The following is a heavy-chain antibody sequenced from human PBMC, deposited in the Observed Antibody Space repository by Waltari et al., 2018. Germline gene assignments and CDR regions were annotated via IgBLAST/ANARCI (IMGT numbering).Heavy chain of an antibody. CDR3: AGSSKWYEVVFGY. V-gene: IGHV4-59*08. J-gene: IGHJ4*02. D-gene: IGHD2-8*01. CDR2: IRDSGST. CDR1: NTPIRPYY. Sequence: QVQLQESGPGLVKPSENLSLTCSVSNTPIRPYYWGWVRQPPGKGLELIGYIRDSGSTEYNPSLKSRVTISADTSKNQVSVKLHSVTAADTAVYYCAGSSKWYEVVFGYWGQGILVTVSS.